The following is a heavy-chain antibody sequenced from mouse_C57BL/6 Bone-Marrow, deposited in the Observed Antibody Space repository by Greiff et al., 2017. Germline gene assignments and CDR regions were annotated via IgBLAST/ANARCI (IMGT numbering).Heavy chain of an antibody. D-gene: IGHD1-1*01. Sequence: VQLQQPGAELVKPGASVKLSCKASGYTFTSHWMHWVKQRPGRGLEWIGRIDPNSGGTKYNEKFKSKATLTVDKPSSTAYMQLSSLTSEDSAVYYCARRVYYGSSYAPYWYFDVWGTGTTVTVSS. CDR3: ARRVYYGSSYAPYWYFDV. CDR2: IDPNSGGT. V-gene: IGHV1-72*01. CDR1: GYTFTSHW. J-gene: IGHJ1*03.